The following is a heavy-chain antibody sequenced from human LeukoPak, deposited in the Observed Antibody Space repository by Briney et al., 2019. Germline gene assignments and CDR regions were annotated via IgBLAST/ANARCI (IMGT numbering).Heavy chain of an antibody. D-gene: IGHD3-10*01. CDR3: ARGRSSMVRGYYYYYMDV. Sequence: SETLSLTCTVSGGSISNYYWSWIRQPPGKGLEWIGYIYYSGSTNYNPSLKSRVTISVDTSKNQFSLKLSSVTAADTAVYYCARGRSSMVRGYYYYYMDVWGKGTTVTISS. V-gene: IGHV4-59*01. CDR2: IYYSGST. J-gene: IGHJ6*03. CDR1: GGSISNYY.